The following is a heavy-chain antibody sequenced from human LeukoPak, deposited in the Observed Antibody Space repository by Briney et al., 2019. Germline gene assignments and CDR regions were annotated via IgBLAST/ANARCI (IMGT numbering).Heavy chain of an antibody. CDR3: ARAFGGVIAN. V-gene: IGHV3-13*01. D-gene: IGHD3-16*02. Sequence: GGSLRLSCAASGFTFSSYDMQWVRQATGKGLEWVSAIGTAGDTYYPGSVKGRFTISRENAKNSLYPQMNSLRAGDTAVYYCARAFGGVIANWGQGTLVTVSS. CDR2: IGTAGDT. J-gene: IGHJ4*02. CDR1: GFTFSSYD.